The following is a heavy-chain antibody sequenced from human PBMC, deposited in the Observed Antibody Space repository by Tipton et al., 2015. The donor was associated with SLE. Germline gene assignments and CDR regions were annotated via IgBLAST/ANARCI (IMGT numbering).Heavy chain of an antibody. J-gene: IGHJ3*02. CDR3: ARLLTTVTTRGAFDS. V-gene: IGHV4-39*07. CDR1: GGSISSSSYY. D-gene: IGHD4-17*01. CDR2: IYYSGST. Sequence: TLSLTCTVSGGSISSSSYYWGWIRQPPGKGLEWIGSIYYSGSTYFNPSLKSRVTMSVDTSKNQFSLNRSSMTAADTAVFYCARLLTTVTTRGAFDSWGQGTMVTVSS.